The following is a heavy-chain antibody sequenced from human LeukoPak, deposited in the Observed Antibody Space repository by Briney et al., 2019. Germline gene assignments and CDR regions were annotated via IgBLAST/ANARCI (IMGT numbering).Heavy chain of an antibody. D-gene: IGHD2-15*01. CDR3: AGRTGSPDV. CDR1: GFTFSSYW. Sequence: TGGSLRLSCVASGFTFSSYWMTWVRQAPGKGLEWVANINQDGSEKYYVDSVKGRFTISRDNAKNSLYLQMNSLRAEDTAVYYCAGRTGSPDVWGKGTTVTISS. J-gene: IGHJ6*04. V-gene: IGHV3-7*01. CDR2: INQDGSEK.